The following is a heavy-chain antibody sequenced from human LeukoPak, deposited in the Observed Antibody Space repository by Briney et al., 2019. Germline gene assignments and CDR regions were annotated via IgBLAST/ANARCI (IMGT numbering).Heavy chain of an antibody. CDR1: GGTFSSYA. V-gene: IGHV1-69*04. Sequence: GASVKVSCKASGGTFSSYAISWVRQAPGQGLEWMGRIIPILGIANYAQKFQGRVTITADKSTSTAYMELSSVRSEDTAVYYCARVGDSSSWYIPSFDYWGQGTLVTVSS. CDR2: IIPILGIA. D-gene: IGHD6-13*01. CDR3: ARVGDSSSWYIPSFDY. J-gene: IGHJ4*02.